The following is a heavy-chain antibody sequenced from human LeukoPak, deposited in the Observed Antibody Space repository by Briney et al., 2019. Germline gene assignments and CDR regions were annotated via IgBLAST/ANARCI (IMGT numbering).Heavy chain of an antibody. CDR3: ARLTYYDIP. CDR2: VYYNGNT. J-gene: IGHJ5*02. Sequence: SETLSLTCSVSGGSITSSNYYWGWIRQPPGKGLEWIANVYYNGNTYYSPSLKSRITISVDVSKNQFSLKLSSVTAADTAVYYCARLTYYDIPWGQGTLVTVSS. CDR1: GGSITSSNYY. V-gene: IGHV4-39*07. D-gene: IGHD3-9*01.